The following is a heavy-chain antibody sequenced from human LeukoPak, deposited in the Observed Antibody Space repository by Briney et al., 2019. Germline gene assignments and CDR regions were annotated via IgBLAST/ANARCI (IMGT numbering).Heavy chain of an antibody. CDR2: IYYSGST. D-gene: IGHD3-3*01. J-gene: IGHJ3*02. CDR1: GGSISSYY. Sequence: SETLSLTCTVSGGSISSYYWSWIRQPPGKGLEWIGYIYYSGSTNYNPSLKSRVTISVDTSKNQFSLKLSSVTAADTAVYYCARGWKSVAYYDFWSGYDPTLGDAFDIWGQGTMVTVSS. V-gene: IGHV4-59*01. CDR3: ARGWKSVAYYDFWSGYDPTLGDAFDI.